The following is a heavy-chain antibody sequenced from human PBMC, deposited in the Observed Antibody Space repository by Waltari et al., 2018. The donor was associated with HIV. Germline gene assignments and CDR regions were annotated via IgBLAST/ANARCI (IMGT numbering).Heavy chain of an antibody. Sequence: EVQLVESGGGLVQPGGSLRLSCAASGFTFSSYWMHLVRHAPGKGLVWVSRINRDGSSTSYADSVKGRFTISRDNAKNTLYLQMNSLRAEDTAVYYCARVEPDYGDYEDDYWGQGTLVTVSS. CDR2: INRDGSST. J-gene: IGHJ4*02. D-gene: IGHD4-17*01. CDR3: ARVEPDYGDYEDDY. CDR1: GFTFSSYW. V-gene: IGHV3-74*01.